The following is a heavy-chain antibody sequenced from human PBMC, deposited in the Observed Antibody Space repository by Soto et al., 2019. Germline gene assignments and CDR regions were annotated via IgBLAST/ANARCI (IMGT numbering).Heavy chain of an antibody. J-gene: IGHJ4*02. CDR3: ARGGRSSSWYAVFY. V-gene: IGHV4-34*01. CDR2: INHSGST. CDR1: GGSFSGYY. D-gene: IGHD6-13*01. Sequence: QVQLQQWGAGLLKPSETLSLTCAVYGGSFSGYYWSWIRQPPGKGLEWIGEINHSGSTNYNPSLKSRVTISVDTSKTQFSLKLSSVTAADTAVYYCARGGRSSSWYAVFYWGQGTLVTVSS.